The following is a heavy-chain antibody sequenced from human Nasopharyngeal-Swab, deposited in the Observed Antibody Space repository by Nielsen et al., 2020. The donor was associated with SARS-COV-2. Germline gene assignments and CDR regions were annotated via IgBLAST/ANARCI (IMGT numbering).Heavy chain of an antibody. CDR3: ARRTRYGITGTRGGFPV. Sequence: VRQMPGKGLEWVSSISSSSSYIYYADSVKGRFTISRDNAKNSLYLQMNSLRAEDTAVYYCARRTRYGITGTRGGFPVWGKGTTVTVSS. V-gene: IGHV3-21*01. CDR2: ISSSSSYI. J-gene: IGHJ6*04. D-gene: IGHD1-7*01.